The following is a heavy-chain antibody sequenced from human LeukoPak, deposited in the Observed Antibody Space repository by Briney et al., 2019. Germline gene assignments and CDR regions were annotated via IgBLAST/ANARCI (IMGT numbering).Heavy chain of an antibody. CDR1: GFTFRDYA. D-gene: IGHD3-22*01. V-gene: IGHV3-23*01. Sequence: GGSLRLSCAASGFTFRDYAMSWVRQAPGKGLEWVSVINGTGDTTHYADSVKGRLTISRDNSQNTLFLQMNSLRAEDTAVYYCATDYYDRSGDYTVDYWGQGSLVTASS. CDR2: INGTGDTT. CDR3: ATDYYDRSGDYTVDY. J-gene: IGHJ4*02.